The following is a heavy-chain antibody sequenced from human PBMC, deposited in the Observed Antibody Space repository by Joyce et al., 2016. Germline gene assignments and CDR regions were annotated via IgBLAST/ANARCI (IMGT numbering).Heavy chain of an antibody. Sequence: EMQLLQSGGDLAQPGGSLRLSCVASGFTFSRYAMRWFRQAPGKGLRWVESISSDGRTPSYADSVRGRFTISRDNSKNTLYLQLNRLTVDDTAVYYCAKAGNGWYEFDFWGQGDLLTVSS. D-gene: IGHD6-19*01. CDR3: AKAGNGWYEFDF. J-gene: IGHJ4*02. V-gene: IGHV3-23*03. CDR2: ISSDGRTP. CDR1: GFTFSRYA.